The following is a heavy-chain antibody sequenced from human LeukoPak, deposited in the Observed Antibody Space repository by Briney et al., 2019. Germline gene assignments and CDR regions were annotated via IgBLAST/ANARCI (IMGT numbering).Heavy chain of an antibody. D-gene: IGHD3-10*01. V-gene: IGHV3-23*01. CDR1: GFTFSNSA. J-gene: IGHJ5*02. CDR3: VKFAPGLLSGDWFDP. CDR2: IGGTNVPNT. Sequence: GGSLRPSCAASGFTFSNSALSWVRLAPGQGLQWFAGIGGTNVPNTWYADSVKGRFTISRDDSKSTLYLQMRSLRGEDTALYYCVKFAPGLLSGDWFDPWGQGTLVTVSS.